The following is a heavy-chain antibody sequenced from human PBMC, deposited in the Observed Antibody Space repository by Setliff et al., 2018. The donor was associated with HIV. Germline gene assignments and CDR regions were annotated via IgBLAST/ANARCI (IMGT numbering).Heavy chain of an antibody. J-gene: IGHJ4*02. CDR3: ARGHEWLRI. Sequence: SETLSLTCTVSGGSISSDNYYWSWIQQPAGKGLEWIGHIYTSGTTVYNHSLKSRVAISVDTSKNQFSLKLRSVTAADTAVYYCARGHEWLRIWGQGMLVTVSS. CDR2: IYTSGTT. V-gene: IGHV4-61*09. CDR1: GGSISSDNYY. D-gene: IGHD5-12*01.